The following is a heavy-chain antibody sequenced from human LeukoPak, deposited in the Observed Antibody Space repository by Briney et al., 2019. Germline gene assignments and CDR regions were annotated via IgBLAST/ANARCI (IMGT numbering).Heavy chain of an antibody. D-gene: IGHD6-19*01. CDR2: INHSGST. CDR1: GGSFSGYY. Sequence: SETLSLTCAVYGGSFSGYYWSWIRQPPGKGLEWIGEINHSGSTNYNPSLKSRVTISVDTSKNQFSVKLSSVTAADPAVYYCARGISSGWYELFDFWGQGTLVTVSS. CDR3: ARGISSGWYELFDF. J-gene: IGHJ4*02. V-gene: IGHV4-34*01.